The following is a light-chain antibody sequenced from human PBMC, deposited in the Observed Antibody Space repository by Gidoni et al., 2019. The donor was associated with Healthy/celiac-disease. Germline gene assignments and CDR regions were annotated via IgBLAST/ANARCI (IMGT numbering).Light chain of an antibody. CDR2: AAS. CDR1: QGISSY. J-gene: IGKJ4*01. Sequence: AIRMTQSPSSFSASIGDRVTITCRASQGISSYLAWYQQKPGKAPKLLIYAASTLQRGVPSRFSGSGSGTDFTLTISCLQSEDFATYYCQQYYSYPPLTFXGXTKVEIK. V-gene: IGKV1-8*01. CDR3: QQYYSYPPLT.